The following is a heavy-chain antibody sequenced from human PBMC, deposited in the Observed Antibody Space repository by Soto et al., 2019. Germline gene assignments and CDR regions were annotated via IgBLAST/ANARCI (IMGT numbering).Heavy chain of an antibody. V-gene: IGHV3-30*18. Sequence: GGSLRLSCAASGFTFSSYGMHWVRQAPGKGLEGVAFVSYDGSNKYYADSVKGRFTISRDNSKNTLYLQMNSLRAEDTAVYYCAKVLEARQQLGRKNYYYYYGMDVWGQGTTVTVSS. CDR2: VSYDGSNK. J-gene: IGHJ6*02. CDR1: GFTFSSYG. CDR3: AKVLEARQQLGRKNYYYYYGMDV. D-gene: IGHD6-13*01.